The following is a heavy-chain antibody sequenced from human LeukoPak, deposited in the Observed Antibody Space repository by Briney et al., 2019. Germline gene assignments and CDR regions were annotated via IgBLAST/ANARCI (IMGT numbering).Heavy chain of an antibody. D-gene: IGHD3-10*01. CDR2: IYYSGST. Sequence: SETLSPTCTVSGGSISSSSYYWGWIRQPPGKGLEWIGSIYYSGSTYYNPSLKSRVTISVDTSKNQFSLKLSSVTAADTAVYYCARHWYYYGSGSQAYFDYWGQGTLVTVSS. V-gene: IGHV4-39*01. CDR1: GGSISSSSYY. J-gene: IGHJ4*02. CDR3: ARHWYYYGSGSQAYFDY.